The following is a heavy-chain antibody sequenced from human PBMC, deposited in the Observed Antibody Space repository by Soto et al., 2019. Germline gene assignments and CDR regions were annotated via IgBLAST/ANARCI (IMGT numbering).Heavy chain of an antibody. D-gene: IGHD2-2*01. CDR2: ISYGGSNK. J-gene: IGHJ5*02. CDR1: GFTFSSYG. Sequence: QVQLVESGGGVVQPGRSLRLSCAASGFTFSSYGMHWVRQAPGKGLEWVAVISYGGSNKYYADSVKGRFTISRDNSKNTLYLQMNNPRAEDTAVYYCAKDNCISTSCYRLYNWFDPWGQGTLVTVSS. V-gene: IGHV3-30*18. CDR3: AKDNCISTSCYRLYNWFDP.